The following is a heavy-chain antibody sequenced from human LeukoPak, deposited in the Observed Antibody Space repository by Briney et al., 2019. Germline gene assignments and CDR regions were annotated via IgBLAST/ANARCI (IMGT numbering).Heavy chain of an antibody. J-gene: IGHJ4*02. CDR3: ARHGNDFWSGYYSGNFDY. CDR1: GGSISSSSYY. V-gene: IGHV4-39*01. Sequence: SETLSLTCTVSGGSISSSSYYWGWIRQPPGKGLEWIGSIYYSGSTYYNPSLKSRVTISADTSKNQFSLKLSSVTAADTAVYYCARHGNDFWSGYYSGNFDYWGQGTLVTVSS. D-gene: IGHD3-3*01. CDR2: IYYSGST.